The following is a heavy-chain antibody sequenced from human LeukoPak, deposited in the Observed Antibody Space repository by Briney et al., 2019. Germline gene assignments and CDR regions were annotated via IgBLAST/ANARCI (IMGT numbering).Heavy chain of an antibody. D-gene: IGHD3-9*01. CDR1: GGSISSSNW. V-gene: IGHV4-4*02. Sequence: SETLSLTCAVSGGSISSSNWWCWVRQPPGKGLEWMGEIYHSGSTNYNPSLKSRVTISVDKSKNQFSLKLSSVTAADTAVYYCARVGGYYDILTGYYTPSYFDYWGQGTLVTVSS. CDR3: ARVGGYYDILTGYYTPSYFDY. J-gene: IGHJ4*02. CDR2: IYHSGST.